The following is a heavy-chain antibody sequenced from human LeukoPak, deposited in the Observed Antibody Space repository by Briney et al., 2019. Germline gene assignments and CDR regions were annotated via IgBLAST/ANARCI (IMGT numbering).Heavy chain of an antibody. D-gene: IGHD2-15*01. Sequence: GASVKVSCQASGGTFSSYAISWVRQAPGQGLEWMGGIIPIFGTANYAQKFQGRATITADESTSTAYMELSSLRSEDTAVYYCARDRSHLYCSGGSRYSAPFDYWGQGTLVTVSS. V-gene: IGHV1-69*01. CDR3: ARDRSHLYCSGGSRYSAPFDY. CDR1: GGTFSSYA. J-gene: IGHJ4*02. CDR2: IIPIFGTA.